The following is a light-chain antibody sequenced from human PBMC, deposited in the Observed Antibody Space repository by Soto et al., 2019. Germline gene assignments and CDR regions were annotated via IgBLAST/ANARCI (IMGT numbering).Light chain of an antibody. CDR3: CSYAGSYTFV. V-gene: IGLV2-11*01. Sequence: QSALTQPRSVSGSPGQSVTISCTGTTSDVGGYNSVSWYQQHPAKAPKLMIYDVSKRPSGVPDRFSGSKSGNTASLTISGLQAEGEADYYCCSYAGSYTFVFGIGTKVTVL. J-gene: IGLJ1*01. CDR2: DVS. CDR1: TSDVGGYNS.